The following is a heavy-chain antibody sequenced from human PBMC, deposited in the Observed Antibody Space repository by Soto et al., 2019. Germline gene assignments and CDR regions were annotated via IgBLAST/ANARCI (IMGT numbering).Heavy chain of an antibody. J-gene: IGHJ4*02. CDR2: ISYDGSNK. CDR3: AKGGPQDYYDSSGSDY. D-gene: IGHD3-22*01. CDR1: GFTFSSYG. Sequence: GGSLRLTCAASGFTFSSYGMHWVRQAPGKGLEWVAVISYDGSNKYYADSVKGRFTISRDNSKNTLYLQMNSLRAEDTAVYYCAKGGPQDYYDSSGSDYWGQGTLVTVSS. V-gene: IGHV3-30*18.